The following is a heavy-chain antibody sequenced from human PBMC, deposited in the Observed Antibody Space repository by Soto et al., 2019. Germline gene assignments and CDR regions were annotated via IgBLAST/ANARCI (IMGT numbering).Heavy chain of an antibody. Sequence: SETLSLTCIVSGGSISSSSYYWGWIRQPPGKGLEWIGYVYNSGSTNYNPSLKSRVTISEDTSKSQFSLKVNSMTAADTAVYYCARYRREAVAGYTLDNWGQGILVTVSS. CDR3: ARYRREAVAGYTLDN. CDR2: VYNSGST. D-gene: IGHD6-13*01. V-gene: IGHV4-61*05. J-gene: IGHJ4*02. CDR1: GGSISSSSYY.